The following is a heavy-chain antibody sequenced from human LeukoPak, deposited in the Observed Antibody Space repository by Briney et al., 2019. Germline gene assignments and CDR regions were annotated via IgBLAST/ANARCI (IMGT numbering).Heavy chain of an antibody. CDR3: ARAGIFDY. D-gene: IGHD3-10*01. J-gene: IGHJ4*02. Sequence: ASVKVSFKASGYTFTIYYIHWVRQAPGQGLEWMGIINPSGGSTSYAQKFQGRVTLTRDTSTSTVYMELSSLRSEDTAVYYCARAGIFDYWGQGTLVTVSS. V-gene: IGHV1-46*01. CDR1: GYTFTIYY. CDR2: INPSGGST.